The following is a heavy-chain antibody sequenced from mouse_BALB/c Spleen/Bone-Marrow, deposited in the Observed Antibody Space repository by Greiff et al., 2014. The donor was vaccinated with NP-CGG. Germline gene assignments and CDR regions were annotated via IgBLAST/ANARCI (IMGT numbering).Heavy chain of an antibody. CDR3: ARDTMDY. V-gene: IGHV1S56*01. Sequence: VQLVESGPELVKPGASVRISCKASGYTFTSYYIHWVKQRPGQGLEWIGRIFPGNVNTKYNEKFKGKATLTADKSSSTAYMQLSSLTSEDSAVYFCARDTMDYWGQGTSVTVSS. J-gene: IGHJ4*01. CDR1: GYTFTSYY. CDR2: IFPGNVNT.